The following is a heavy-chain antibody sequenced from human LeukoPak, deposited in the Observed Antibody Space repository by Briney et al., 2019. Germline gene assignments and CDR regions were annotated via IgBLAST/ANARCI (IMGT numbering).Heavy chain of an antibody. CDR2: INHSGST. CDR1: GGSFSGYY. Sequence: SSETLSLTCAVYGGSFSGYYWSWIRQPPGKGLEWIGEINHSGSTNYNPSLKSRVTISVDTSKNQFSLKLSSVTAADTAVYYCARGDREMATIGGRFDYWGQGTLVTVSS. CDR3: ARGDREMATIGGRFDY. D-gene: IGHD5-24*01. J-gene: IGHJ4*02. V-gene: IGHV4-34*01.